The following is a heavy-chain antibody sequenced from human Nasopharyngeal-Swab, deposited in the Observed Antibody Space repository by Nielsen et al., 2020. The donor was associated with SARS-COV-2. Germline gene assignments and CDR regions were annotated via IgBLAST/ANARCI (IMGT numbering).Heavy chain of an antibody. CDR2: IKQDESEK. Sequence: GESLKISCAASGFTFSSYGMHWVRQAPGKGLEWVANIKQDESEKYYVDSVKGRFTISRDNAKNTLYLQLNSLRAEDTAVYYCARDKDWNGLDSWGQGTLVTVSS. CDR3: ARDKDWNGLDS. V-gene: IGHV3-7*01. D-gene: IGHD1-1*01. CDR1: GFTFSSYG. J-gene: IGHJ4*02.